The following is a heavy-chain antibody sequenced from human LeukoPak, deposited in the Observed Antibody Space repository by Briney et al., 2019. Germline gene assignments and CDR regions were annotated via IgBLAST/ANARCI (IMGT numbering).Heavy chain of an antibody. Sequence: SVKVSCKASGGTFSSYAISWVRQAPGQGLEWMGGIIPIFGTANYAQKFQGRVTITTDESTSTAYMERSSLRSGDTAVYYCATTLGYSYTWFDPWGQGPLVTVSS. D-gene: IGHD5-18*01. CDR1: GGTFSSYA. CDR2: IIPIFGTA. V-gene: IGHV1-69*05. CDR3: ATTLGYSYTWFDP. J-gene: IGHJ5*02.